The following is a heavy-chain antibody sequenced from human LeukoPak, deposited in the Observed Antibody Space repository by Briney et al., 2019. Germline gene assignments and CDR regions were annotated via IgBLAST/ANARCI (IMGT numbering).Heavy chain of an antibody. CDR1: GFSFRTYA. V-gene: IGHV3-30-3*01. CDR3: ARAHAEQWLVSAL. Sequence: GRSLRLSCAASGFSFRTYAMHWVRQAPGKGLEWVALISYDGSTKYYADSVKGRFTISRDNSNNALSLQMNSLRVEDTAVYYCARAHAEQWLVSALWGQGTLVTVSS. J-gene: IGHJ4*02. CDR2: ISYDGSTK. D-gene: IGHD6-19*01.